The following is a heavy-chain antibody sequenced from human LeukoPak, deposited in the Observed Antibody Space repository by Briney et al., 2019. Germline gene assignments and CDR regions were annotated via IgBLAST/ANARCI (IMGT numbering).Heavy chain of an antibody. CDR3: AKALLTKGY. CDR2: ISGSGGNT. D-gene: IGHD1-26*01. J-gene: IGHJ4*02. CDR1: GFTFSSDT. Sequence: GGSLRLSCAASGFTFSSDTMYWVRQAPGKGLEWVSSISGSGGNTYYADSVKGRFTISRDNSKNTVYLQMNSLRAEDSAVYYCAKALLTKGYWGQGTLVIVSS. V-gene: IGHV3-23*01.